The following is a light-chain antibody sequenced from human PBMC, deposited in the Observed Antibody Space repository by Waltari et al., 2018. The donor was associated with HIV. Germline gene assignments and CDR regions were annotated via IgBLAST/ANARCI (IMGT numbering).Light chain of an antibody. J-gene: IGLJ3*02. CDR2: GNS. V-gene: IGLV3-21*02. CDR1: NLATYT. Sequence: SYVLTQPPSVSVAPGPTAMIICGGDNLATYTVHWYQQRPGQAPVLVISGNSDRPSGIPERFSGSISGNTATLTISRVEVGDEAGYFCQVWDATGDHPGVFGGGTKLTVL. CDR3: QVWDATGDHPGV.